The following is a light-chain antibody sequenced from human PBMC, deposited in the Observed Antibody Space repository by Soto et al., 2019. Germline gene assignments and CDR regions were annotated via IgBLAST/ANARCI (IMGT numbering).Light chain of an antibody. CDR3: QQSYTIPWT. J-gene: IGKJ1*01. Sequence: IQMTQSPSSLSASVGDRVTLTCRASRNISSDLNWYQQKPGKAPKVLIYVASRLQTGVPSRFSGSGSETDFSLTITSLQPEDFATYFCQQSYTIPWTFGQGTRVEVK. CDR1: RNISSD. CDR2: VAS. V-gene: IGKV1-39*01.